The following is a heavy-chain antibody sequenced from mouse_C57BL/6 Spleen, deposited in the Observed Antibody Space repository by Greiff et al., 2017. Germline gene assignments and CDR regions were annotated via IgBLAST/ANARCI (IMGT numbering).Heavy chain of an antibody. Sequence: QVQLQQPGAELVKPGASVKVSCKASGYTFTSYWMHWVKQRPGQGLEWIGRIHPSDSDTNYNQKFKGKGTLTVEKSSSTAYMQLSSLTSEASAFYFCARDYTAVVYAMDYWGQGTSVTVSS. CDR3: ARDYTAVVYAMDY. J-gene: IGHJ4*01. D-gene: IGHD1-1*01. CDR1: GYTFTSYW. V-gene: IGHV1-74*01. CDR2: IHPSDSDT.